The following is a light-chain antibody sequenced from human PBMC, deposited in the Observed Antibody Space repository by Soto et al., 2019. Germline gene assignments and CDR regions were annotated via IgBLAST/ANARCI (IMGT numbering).Light chain of an antibody. J-gene: IGKJ5*01. CDR3: QQYNNWPSIT. Sequence: EIVLTQSPGTLSLSPGERATLSCRASQSVSSSFLTWYQHKPGQAPRLLIYGASTRATGIPARFSGSGSGTEFTLTISSLQSEDFAVYYCQQYNNWPSITFGQGTRLEIK. CDR1: QSVSSS. V-gene: IGKV3-15*01. CDR2: GAS.